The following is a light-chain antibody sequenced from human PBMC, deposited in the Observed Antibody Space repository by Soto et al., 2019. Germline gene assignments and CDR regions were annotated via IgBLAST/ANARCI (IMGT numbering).Light chain of an antibody. V-gene: IGKV1-12*01. J-gene: IGKJ3*01. CDR1: TKIRGW. Sequence: DIQITQSPSSVSASVGDRLPVTGRASTKIRGWLAWYQQTPGKAPNLLIYGASTLQRGVPSRFSGSVSGMEFTLTISSLQPEDFATYFRQQGNSFRCTLGPGTKVDIK. CDR2: GAS. CDR3: QQGNSFRCT.